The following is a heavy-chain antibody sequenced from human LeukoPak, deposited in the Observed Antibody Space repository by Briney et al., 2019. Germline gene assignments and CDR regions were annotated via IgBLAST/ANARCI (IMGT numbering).Heavy chain of an antibody. CDR2: ISGSGGST. J-gene: IGHJ4*02. Sequence: GGSLRLSCAASGFTFSSYAMSWVRQAPGKGLEWISAISGSGGSTYYADSVKGRFTISRDNAKNSLYLQMNSLRAEDTAVYYCARDFVLDYWGQGTLVTVSS. CDR1: GFTFSSYA. D-gene: IGHD6-6*01. V-gene: IGHV3-23*01. CDR3: ARDFVLDY.